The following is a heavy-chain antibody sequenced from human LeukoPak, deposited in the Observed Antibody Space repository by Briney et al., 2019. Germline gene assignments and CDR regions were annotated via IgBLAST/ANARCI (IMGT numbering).Heavy chain of an antibody. D-gene: IGHD1-26*01. Sequence: SQTLSLTCTVSGGSISSGSYYWSWIRQPAGKGLEWIGRIYTSGSTNYSPSLKSRVTISVDTSKNQFPLKLSSVTAADTAVYYCAREAGDSGSPGDYWGQGTLVTVSS. CDR2: IYTSGST. CDR3: AREAGDSGSPGDY. J-gene: IGHJ4*02. CDR1: GGSISSGSYY. V-gene: IGHV4-61*02.